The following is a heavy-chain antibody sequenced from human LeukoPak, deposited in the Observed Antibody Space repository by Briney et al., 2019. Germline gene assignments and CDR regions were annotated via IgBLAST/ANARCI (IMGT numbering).Heavy chain of an antibody. V-gene: IGHV4-34*01. D-gene: IGHD1-7*01. Sequence: PSETLSLTCAVYGGSFSGYYWSWIRQPPGKGLEWIGEINHSGSTNYNPSLKSRVTISVDTSTNQFSLKLSSVTAADTAVYYCARSAGTSTRYYYYYYGMDVWGQGTTVTVSS. CDR1: GGSFSGYY. J-gene: IGHJ6*02. CDR2: INHSGST. CDR3: ARSAGTSTRYYYYYYGMDV.